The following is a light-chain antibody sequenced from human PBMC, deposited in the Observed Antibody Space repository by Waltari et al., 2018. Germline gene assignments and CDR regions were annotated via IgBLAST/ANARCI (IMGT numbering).Light chain of an antibody. Sequence: ELVLTQSPGTLSLSPGETATLSCRASQRVRSNYLAWYQQKPGQAPRLLIYGPSTRATDIPVRFSGSGSGTDFTLTISRLEPEDFAVYYCQQYDNSLWTFGQGTKVEIK. CDR2: GPS. CDR1: QRVRSNY. V-gene: IGKV3-20*01. J-gene: IGKJ1*01. CDR3: QQYDNSLWT.